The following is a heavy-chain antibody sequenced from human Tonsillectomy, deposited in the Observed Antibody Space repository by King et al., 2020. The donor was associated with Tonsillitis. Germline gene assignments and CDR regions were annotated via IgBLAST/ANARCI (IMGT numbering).Heavy chain of an antibody. V-gene: IGHV3-9*01. CDR1: GFTFDDYA. Sequence: VQLVESGGGLVQPGRSLRLSCAASGFTFDDYAMHWVRQAPGKGLQWVSGISWNRGSIGYADSVKGRFSISRDNAKNSLYLQMNILRAEDTAFYYCAKGRDTSVRSYFYYFCPGALVTVSS. D-gene: IGHD3-22*01. CDR3: AKGRDTSVRSYFYY. J-gene: IGHJ4*01. CDR2: ISWNRGSI.